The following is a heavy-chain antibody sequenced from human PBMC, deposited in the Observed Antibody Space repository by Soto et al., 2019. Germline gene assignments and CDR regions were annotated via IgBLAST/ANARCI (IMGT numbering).Heavy chain of an antibody. V-gene: IGHV1-69*01. J-gene: IGHJ6*02. D-gene: IGHD2-2*01. CDR3: ARVGSCLSSSCLYYGMDV. CDR1: GGDFKNFI. Sequence: VQLVQSGAEVRKPGSSVKVSCKASGGDFKNFIIAWVRQAPGHGLEWMGGVIPIFGTPNFVQKFQDRVTITADDATSPTYMELRSLRSEDTAVYYCARVGSCLSSSCLYYGMDVWGQGTTVIASS. CDR2: VIPIFGTP.